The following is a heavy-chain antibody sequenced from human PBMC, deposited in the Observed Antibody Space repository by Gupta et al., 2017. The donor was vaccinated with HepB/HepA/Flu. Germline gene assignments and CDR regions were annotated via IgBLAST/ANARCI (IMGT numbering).Heavy chain of an antibody. V-gene: IGHV3-20*04. J-gene: IGHJ4*02. D-gene: IGHD3-16*01. Sequence: EVQLVESGGGVIRPGGSLRPSCVGFGFIFDDCDMGWVRQAPGKGLEWVSGMDVLGHSRGYGDSMEGRFTISRDNAKTSLYLQMNSLRADDTAFYFCARDFGGGHFDYWGQGTLVTVSS. CDR2: MDVLGHSR. CDR3: ARDFGGGHFDY. CDR1: GFIFDDCD.